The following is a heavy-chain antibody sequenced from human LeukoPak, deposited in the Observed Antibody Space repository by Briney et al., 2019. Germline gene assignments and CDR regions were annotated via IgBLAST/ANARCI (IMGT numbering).Heavy chain of an antibody. CDR3: ALRITIFGVVPVY. D-gene: IGHD3-3*01. Sequence: ASVKVSCKASGGTFSSYAISWVRQAPGQGLEWMGGFIPIFGTANYAQKFQGRVTITADESTSTAYMELSSLRSEDTAVYYCALRITIFGVVPVYWGQGTLVTVSS. J-gene: IGHJ4*02. CDR1: GGTFSSYA. CDR2: FIPIFGTA. V-gene: IGHV1-69*01.